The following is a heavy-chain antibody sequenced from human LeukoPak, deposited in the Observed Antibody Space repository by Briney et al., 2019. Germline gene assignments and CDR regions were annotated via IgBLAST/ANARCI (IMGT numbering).Heavy chain of an antibody. CDR2: IYSGGST. V-gene: IGHV3-53*01. D-gene: IGHD3-3*01. CDR1: GFTFSSNY. J-gene: IGHJ4*02. CDR3: ASTRTTYYDFWSGYSAFDY. Sequence: GGSLRLSCAASGFTFSSNYMSWVRQAPGKGLEWVSVIYSGGSTYYADSVKGRFTISRDNSKNTLYLQMNSLRAEDTAVYYCASTRTTYYDFWSGYSAFDYWGQGTLVTVSS.